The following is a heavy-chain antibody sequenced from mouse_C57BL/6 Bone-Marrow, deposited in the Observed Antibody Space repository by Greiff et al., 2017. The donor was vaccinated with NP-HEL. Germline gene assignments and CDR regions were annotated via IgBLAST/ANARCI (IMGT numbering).Heavy chain of an antibody. CDR2: IDPETGGT. V-gene: IGHV1-15*01. CDR1: GYTFTDYE. CDR3: TRGDY. J-gene: IGHJ2*01. Sequence: QVQLQQSGAELVRPGASVTLSCKASGYTFTDYEMHWVKQTPVHGLEWIGAIDPETGGTAYNQKFKGKAILTAAKSSSTAYMELRSLTSEDSAVYYCTRGDYGGQGTTLTVSS.